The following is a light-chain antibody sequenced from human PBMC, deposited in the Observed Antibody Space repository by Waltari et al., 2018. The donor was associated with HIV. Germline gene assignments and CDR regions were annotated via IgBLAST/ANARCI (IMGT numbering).Light chain of an antibody. J-gene: IGLJ3*02. CDR3: SSYTSSSTRV. CDR1: SSDVGGYNY. CDR2: EVS. Sequence: QSALTQPAPVSGSPGQSIPISCTGTSSDVGGYNYVSWYQQHPGKAPKLMIYEVSNRSSGVSNRFSGSKSGNTASLTISGLQAEDEADYYCSSYTSSSTRVFGGGTKLTVL. V-gene: IGLV2-14*01.